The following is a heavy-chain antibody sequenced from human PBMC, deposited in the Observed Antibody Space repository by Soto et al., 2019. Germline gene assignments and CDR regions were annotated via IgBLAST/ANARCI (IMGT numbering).Heavy chain of an antibody. CDR1: GCTFSDFY. CDR3: ARGNPFNYAGFDV. J-gene: IGHJ6*02. Sequence: ASVKVSCKASGCTFSDFYIIWLRQASGQGPEWMGWMNAKCGDTFFAQRFQGKFNMTWDTSLSTAYMEVGSLTSDDTAMYYCARGNPFNYAGFDVWGQGTTVTVSS. V-gene: IGHV1-8*01. CDR2: MNAKCGDT. D-gene: IGHD3-16*01.